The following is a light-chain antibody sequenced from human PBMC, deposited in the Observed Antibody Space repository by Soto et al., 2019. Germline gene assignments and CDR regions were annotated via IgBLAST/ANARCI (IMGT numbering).Light chain of an antibody. V-gene: IGKV3-15*01. CDR2: GES. Sequence: EIVLTQSPATLSVSPGERATLSCRASQSIGTNLAWYQQKPGQAPRLLIYGESTRVSGVPARFSGSGSGTDFTLTISSLQSEDFAVYHCQQYFNWWTFGQGTKVDIK. CDR1: QSIGTN. CDR3: QQYFNWWT. J-gene: IGKJ1*01.